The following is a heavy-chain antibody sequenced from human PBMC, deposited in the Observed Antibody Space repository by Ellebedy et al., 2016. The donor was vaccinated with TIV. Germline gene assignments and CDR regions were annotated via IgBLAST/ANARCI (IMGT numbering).Heavy chain of an antibody. CDR2: IIPILCLA. CDR3: ANTAMAVDYFYGIAT. V-gene: IGHV1-69*04. D-gene: IGHD5-18*01. J-gene: IGHJ6*02. CDR1: GGTXXXYA. Sequence: AASVKVSCKASGGTXXXYAILSVLXXPGQGLYWMGRIIPILCLANYTQKFQGRVTITADRSTSTAYMELSSLRSEDTAVYYCANTAMAVDYFYGIATWGQGTTVTVTS.